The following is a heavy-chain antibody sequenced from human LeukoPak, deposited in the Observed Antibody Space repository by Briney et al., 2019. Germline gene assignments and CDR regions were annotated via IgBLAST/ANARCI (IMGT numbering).Heavy chain of an antibody. J-gene: IGHJ3*02. V-gene: IGHV3-30*02. CDR1: GFTFSSYG. D-gene: IGHD1-26*01. CDR2: IRYDGSEK. CDR3: ARGGSYLSAFDI. Sequence: GGSLRLSCAASGFTFSSYGMHWVRQAPGKGLEWVAFIRYDGSEKSDADSVKGRFTISRDNSNNTLYLQMNRLRTEDTAVYYCARGGSYLSAFDIWGQGTMVTVSS.